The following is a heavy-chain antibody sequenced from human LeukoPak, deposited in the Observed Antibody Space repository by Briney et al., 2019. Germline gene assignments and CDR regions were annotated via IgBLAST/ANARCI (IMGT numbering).Heavy chain of an antibody. V-gene: IGHV4-61*02. Sequence: SQTLSLTCTVSGGSISSGSYYWSWIRQPAGKGLEWIGRIYTSGSTNYNPSLKSRVTMSIDTSKNQFSLKLNSVTAADTAMYFCARGMAAAYDYNWFDPWGQGTLVTVSS. CDR1: GGSISSGSYY. J-gene: IGHJ5*02. CDR2: IYTSGST. D-gene: IGHD5-12*01. CDR3: ARGMAAAYDYNWFDP.